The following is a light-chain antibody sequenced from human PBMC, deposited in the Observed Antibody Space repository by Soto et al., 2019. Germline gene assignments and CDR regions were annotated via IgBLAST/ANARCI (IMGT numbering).Light chain of an antibody. J-gene: IGLJ3*02. CDR2: VNSDGSH. Sequence: QSVLTQSPSASASLGASVKLTCTLSSGHSNYVIAWHQQQPEKGPRCLMKVNSDGSHNKGDGIPDRFSGSGSGAERHLTISSLQSEDEADYYCQTWDTGIQVFGGGTKLTVL. CDR3: QTWDTGIQV. V-gene: IGLV4-69*01. CDR1: SGHSNYV.